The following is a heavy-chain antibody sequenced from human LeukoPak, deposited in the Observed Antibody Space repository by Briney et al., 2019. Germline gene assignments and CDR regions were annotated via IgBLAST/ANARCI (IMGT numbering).Heavy chain of an antibody. Sequence: GGSLRLSCAASGFLFSSYAMHWVRQAPGKGLEYVSGISSNGGSKDYANSVKGRFTISRDNSKNTLYLQMGSLRPEDVAVYYCARASRPSDFWSGYYTSFDYWGQGILVTASS. CDR2: ISSNGGSK. CDR3: ARASRPSDFWSGYYTSFDY. V-gene: IGHV3-64*01. J-gene: IGHJ4*02. CDR1: GFLFSSYA. D-gene: IGHD3-3*01.